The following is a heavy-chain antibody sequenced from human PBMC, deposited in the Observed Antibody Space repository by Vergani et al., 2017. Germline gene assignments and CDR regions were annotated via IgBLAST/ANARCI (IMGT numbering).Heavy chain of an antibody. J-gene: IGHJ4*02. Sequence: QVQLVQSGAEVKKPGAPVQVSCKSSGYIFTSYDINWVRQATGQGLEWMGWMNPNSGNTGYAQKFQGRVTMTRNTSISTAYMELSSLRSEDTAVYYCARGWWGYCSSTSCYQFGYWGQGRLVTVSS. CDR2: MNPNSGNT. D-gene: IGHD2-2*01. CDR1: GYIFTSYD. V-gene: IGHV1-8*01. CDR3: ARGWWGYCSSTSCYQFGY.